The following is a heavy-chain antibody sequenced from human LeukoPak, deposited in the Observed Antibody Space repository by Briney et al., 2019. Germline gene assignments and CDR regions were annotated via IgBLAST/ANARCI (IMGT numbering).Heavy chain of an antibody. CDR3: ARDPCSTSCYRGGYYYYYMDV. J-gene: IGHJ6*03. D-gene: IGHD2-2*02. CDR2: IIPMFGTA. V-gene: IGHV1-69*13. Sequence: GASVKVSCKASGGTFSTYAISWVRQAPGQGLEWLGGIIPMFGTANYAQKFQGRGTITADESTNTAHMELSSLRSEDTAVYYCARDPCSTSCYRGGYYYYYMDVWGKGTTVTVSS. CDR1: GGTFSTYA.